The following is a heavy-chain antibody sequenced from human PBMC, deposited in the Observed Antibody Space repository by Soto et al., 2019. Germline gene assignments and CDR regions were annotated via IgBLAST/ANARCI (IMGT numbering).Heavy chain of an antibody. Sequence: GGSLRLSCAASGFTFDDYAMHWVRQAPGKGLEWVSLISGDGGRTYYADSVKGRFTISRDNSKNSLYLQMNSLRTEDTALYYCAKDLDYYDSSGYYYCYGMDVWGQGTTVTVSS. CDR3: AKDLDYYDSSGYYYCYGMDV. D-gene: IGHD3-22*01. CDR2: ISGDGGRT. CDR1: GFTFDDYA. V-gene: IGHV3-43*02. J-gene: IGHJ6*02.